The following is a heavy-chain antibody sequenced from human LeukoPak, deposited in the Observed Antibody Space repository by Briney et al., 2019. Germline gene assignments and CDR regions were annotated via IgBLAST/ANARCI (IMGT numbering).Heavy chain of an antibody. D-gene: IGHD5-18*01. CDR1: GYTFTSYG. Sequence: ASVKVSCKASGYTFTSYGISWVRQAPGQGLEWMGWISAYNGNTNYAQKLQGRVTMTTDTFTSTAYMELRSLRSDDTAVYYCARAIRGYSYGDWYYYGMDVWGKGTTVTVSS. V-gene: IGHV1-18*04. CDR2: ISAYNGNT. CDR3: ARAIRGYSYGDWYYYGMDV. J-gene: IGHJ6*04.